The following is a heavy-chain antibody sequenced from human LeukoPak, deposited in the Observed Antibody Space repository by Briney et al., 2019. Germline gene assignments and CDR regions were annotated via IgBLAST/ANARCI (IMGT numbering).Heavy chain of an antibody. CDR3: ARVIMVRGVIKSYNWFDP. CDR2: MNPNSGNT. J-gene: IGHJ5*02. Sequence: VASVKVSCKASGYTFTSYDINWVRQATRQGLEWMGWMNPNSGNTGYAQKFQGRVTMTRNTSISTAYMELSSLRSEDTAVYYCARVIMVRGVIKSYNWFDPWGQGTLVTVSS. D-gene: IGHD3-10*01. CDR1: GYTFTSYD. V-gene: IGHV1-8*01.